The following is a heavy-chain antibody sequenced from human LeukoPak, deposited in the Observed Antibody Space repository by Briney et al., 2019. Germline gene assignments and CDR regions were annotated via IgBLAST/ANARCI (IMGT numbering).Heavy chain of an antibody. D-gene: IGHD6-19*01. CDR3: ARVFRRWLTPVDY. Sequence: ASAKVSCKASGYTFTSYDINWVRQATGQGLEWMGWMNPNSGNTGYAQKFQGRVTMTRNTSISTAYMELSSLRSEDTAVYYCARVFRRWLTPVDYWGQGTLVTVSS. V-gene: IGHV1-8*01. J-gene: IGHJ4*02. CDR1: GYTFTSYD. CDR2: MNPNSGNT.